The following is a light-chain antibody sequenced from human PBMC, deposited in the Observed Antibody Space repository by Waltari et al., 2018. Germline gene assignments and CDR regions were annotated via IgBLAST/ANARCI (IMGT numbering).Light chain of an antibody. CDR1: SSHIGSNT. J-gene: IGLJ3*02. CDR3: ATWDDSLNAWM. CDR2: GNN. Sequence: QSVLTQPPSASGTPGQRVTISCSGSSSHIGSNTVNWYQHLPGTAPKLLIYGNNQRPSGVPDRFSGSKSGTSASLAISGLQSEDEADYYCATWDDSLNAWMFGGGTKLTAL. V-gene: IGLV1-44*01.